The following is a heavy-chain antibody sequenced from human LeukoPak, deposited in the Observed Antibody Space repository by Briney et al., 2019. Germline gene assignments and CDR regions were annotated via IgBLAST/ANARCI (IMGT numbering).Heavy chain of an antibody. CDR2: IYYSGST. D-gene: IGHD3-22*01. V-gene: IGHV4-59*01. J-gene: IGHJ4*02. Sequence: SETLSLTCTVSGGSISSYYWSWIRQPPGKGLEWIGYIYYSGSTNYNPSLKSRVTISVDTSKNQFSLKLSSVTAADTAVYYCASSPPFHYDSSGYLNYWGQGTLVTVSS. CDR1: GGSISSYY. CDR3: ASSPPFHYDSSGYLNY.